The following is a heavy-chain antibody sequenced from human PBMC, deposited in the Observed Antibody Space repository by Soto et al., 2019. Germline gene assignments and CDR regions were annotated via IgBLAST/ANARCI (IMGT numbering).Heavy chain of an antibody. D-gene: IGHD6-19*01. J-gene: IGHJ6*04. CDR1: SDSVSRYY. V-gene: IGHV4-59*02. CDR3: ARHSSGWPTGKYYGMDV. CDR2: VYYSGST. Sequence: PSETLSLTCTVSSDSVSRYYWSWIRQPPGKGLDWIGYVYYSGSTNYNPSVKSRVTISVDTSKNQFSLKLSSVTAADTAVYYCARHSSGWPTGKYYGMDVWGRGTTVTVSS.